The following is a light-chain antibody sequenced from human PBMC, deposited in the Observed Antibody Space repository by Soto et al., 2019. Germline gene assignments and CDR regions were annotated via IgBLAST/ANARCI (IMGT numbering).Light chain of an antibody. CDR3: QQYGSSPSST. V-gene: IGKV3-20*01. Sequence: EIVLTQSPGTLSLSPGERATLSCRASQSVSSSYLAWYQQKPGQAPRLLIYGASSRATGIPDRFSGSGSGTDVTLTISRLEPEDFAVYYCQQYGSSPSSTFGPGTKVDIK. CDR2: GAS. J-gene: IGKJ3*01. CDR1: QSVSSSY.